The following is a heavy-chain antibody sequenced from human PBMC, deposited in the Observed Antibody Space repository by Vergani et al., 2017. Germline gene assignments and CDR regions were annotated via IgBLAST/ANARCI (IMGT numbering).Heavy chain of an antibody. J-gene: IGHJ6*02. CDR3: ARDAEMATITSYYYYGMDV. D-gene: IGHD5-24*01. V-gene: IGHV1-69*01. Sequence: QVQLVQSGAEVKKPGSSVKVSCKASGGTFSSYAISWVRQAPGQGLEWMGGIIPIFGTANYAQKFQGRVTIPADESTSTAYMELSSLRSEDTAVYYCARDAEMATITSYYYYGMDVWGQGTTVTVSS. CDR2: IIPIFGTA. CDR1: GGTFSSYA.